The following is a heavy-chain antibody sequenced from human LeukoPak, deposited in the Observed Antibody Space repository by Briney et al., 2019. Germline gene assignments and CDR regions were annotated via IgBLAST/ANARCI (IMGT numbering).Heavy chain of an antibody. CDR3: ANVAGPFDY. J-gene: IGHJ4*02. Sequence: GGSLRLSCAASGFTFTSYSMNWVRQAPGKGLEWVSTISGSGGSTYYADSVKGRSTISRDNSKNTLYLQMNSLRAEDTAVYYCANVAGPFDYWGQGTLVTVSS. V-gene: IGHV3-23*01. CDR1: GFTFTSYS. D-gene: IGHD6-19*01. CDR2: ISGSGGST.